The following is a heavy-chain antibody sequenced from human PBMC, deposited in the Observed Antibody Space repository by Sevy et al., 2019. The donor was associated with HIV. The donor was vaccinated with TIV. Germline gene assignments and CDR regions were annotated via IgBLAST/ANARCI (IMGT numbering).Heavy chain of an antibody. J-gene: IGHJ4*02. CDR2: INPTSGGT. Sequence: ASVKVSCKTSGYSFSGYNMHWVRPAPGQGLEWMGRINPTSGGTKFAEMFQGRVTMTRDMSISTAYMELSSLRSDDTAVYYCVRVPAAAGTRGYFDYWGQGTLVTVSS. CDR3: VRVPAAAGTRGYFDY. CDR1: GYSFSGYN. V-gene: IGHV1-2*06. D-gene: IGHD6-13*01.